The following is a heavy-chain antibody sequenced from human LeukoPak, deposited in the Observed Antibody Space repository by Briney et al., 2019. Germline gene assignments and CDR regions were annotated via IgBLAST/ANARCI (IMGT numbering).Heavy chain of an antibody. V-gene: IGHV4-34*01. J-gene: IGHJ4*02. D-gene: IGHD6-13*01. Sequence: PSETLSLTCAVYGGSFSGYYWSWIRQPPGKGLEWIGEINHSGSTNYNPSLKSRVTISVDTSKNQFSLKLSSVTAADTAVYYCARVRRSLAAGRGLDYWGQGTVVTVSS. CDR2: INHSGST. CDR3: ARVRRSLAAGRGLDY. CDR1: GGSFSGYY.